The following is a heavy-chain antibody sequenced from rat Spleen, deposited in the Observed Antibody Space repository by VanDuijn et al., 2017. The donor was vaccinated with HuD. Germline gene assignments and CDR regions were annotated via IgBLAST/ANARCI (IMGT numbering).Heavy chain of an antibody. CDR2: ISYDGSST. CDR3: TTGVVVTDYFDY. J-gene: IGHJ2*01. V-gene: IGHV5-20*01. Sequence: EVQLVESGGGLVQPGRSMKLSCAASGFTFSNYDTAWVRQAPTKGLEGVASISYDGSSTYYRDSVKGRFTISRDNAKSTLYLQMDSLRSEDTATYYCTTGVVVTDYFDYWGQGVMVTVSS. CDR1: GFTFSNYD. D-gene: IGHD1-1*01.